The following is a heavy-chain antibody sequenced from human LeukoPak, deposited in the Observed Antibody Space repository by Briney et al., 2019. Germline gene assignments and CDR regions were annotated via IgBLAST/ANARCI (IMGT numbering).Heavy chain of an antibody. Sequence: GGSLRLSCAASGFTFSSYAMSWVRQAAGKGLEGVSAISGSGGSTYYADSVKARFTITRDNSKNTLYLKMNSLKAADTAVYYCTKKTYYYDSSGYLNWFDPWGQGTLVTDSS. V-gene: IGHV3-23*01. D-gene: IGHD3-22*01. J-gene: IGHJ5*02. CDR1: GFTFSSYA. CDR2: ISGSGGST. CDR3: TKKTYYYDSSGYLNWFDP.